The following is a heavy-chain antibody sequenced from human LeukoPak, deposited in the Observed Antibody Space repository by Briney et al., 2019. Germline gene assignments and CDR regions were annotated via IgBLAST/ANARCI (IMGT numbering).Heavy chain of an antibody. J-gene: IGHJ4*02. CDR1: GFSINNGGMA. V-gene: IGHV2-5*01. CDR3: AHFNGTLTPVAY. Sequence: SGPTLVKPTQTLTLTCTLSGFSINNGGMAVGWIRQPPAKALEWLAHIYSNDDKRYSPSLRTRLTITKDTSKNQVVLTVTNMDPVDTATYSCAHFNGTLTPVAYWGQGPLVTVSS. D-gene: IGHD4-23*01. CDR2: IYSNDDK.